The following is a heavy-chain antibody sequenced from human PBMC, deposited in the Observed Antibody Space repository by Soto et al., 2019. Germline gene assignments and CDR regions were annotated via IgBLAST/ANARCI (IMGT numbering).Heavy chain of an antibody. V-gene: IGHV1-3*01. CDR3: ARDLGGWTDY. D-gene: IGHD6-19*01. CDR2: INAGNDNT. Sequence: ASVKVSCKASGYTFTSYAMHWVRQAPGQRLEWMGWINAGNDNTKYSQKFQGRVTITRDTSASTAYMELSSLRSEDTAVYYCARDLGGWTDYWGQGTLVTVSS. J-gene: IGHJ4*02. CDR1: GYTFTSYA.